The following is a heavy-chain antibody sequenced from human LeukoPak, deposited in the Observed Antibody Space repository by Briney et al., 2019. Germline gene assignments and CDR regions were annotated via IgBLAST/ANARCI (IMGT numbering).Heavy chain of an antibody. CDR1: GFTFSSSA. CDR3: AQGGVVGAQGYFDY. D-gene: IGHD1-26*01. J-gene: IGHJ4*02. V-gene: IGHV3-23*01. CDR2: ISNNGGYT. Sequence: GGSLRLSCAASGFTFSSSAMSWVRQAPGKGLEWVSAISNNGGYTYYADSVKGRFTVSRDNSKNTLYLQMNSLRADDTAVYYCAQGGVVGAQGYFDYWGQGTLVTVSS.